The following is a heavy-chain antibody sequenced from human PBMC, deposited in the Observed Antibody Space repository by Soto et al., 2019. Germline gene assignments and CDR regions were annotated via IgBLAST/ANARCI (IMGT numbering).Heavy chain of an antibody. J-gene: IGHJ5*02. Sequence: SETLSLTCTVSGGSISSSSYYWGWIRQPPGKGLEWIGSIYYSGSTYYNPSLKSRVTISVDTSKNQFSLKLSSVTAADTAVYYCARHSPGYSYGFGWFDPWGQGTLVTVSS. V-gene: IGHV4-39*01. CDR1: GGSISSSSYY. D-gene: IGHD5-18*01. CDR3: ARHSPGYSYGFGWFDP. CDR2: IYYSGST.